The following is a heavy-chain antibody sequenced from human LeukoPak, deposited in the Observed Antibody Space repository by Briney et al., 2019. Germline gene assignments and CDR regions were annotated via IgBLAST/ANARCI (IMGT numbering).Heavy chain of an antibody. CDR3: ATYSSLNRREFQY. Sequence: PGRSLRLSCAASGFTFDDYAMHWVRQAPGEGLEWVSGISWNSGSIGYADSVKGRFTISRDNAKNSLYLQMNSLRAEDTAVYYCATYSSLNRREFQYWGQGTLLTVSS. CDR1: GFTFDDYA. J-gene: IGHJ1*01. D-gene: IGHD3-22*01. V-gene: IGHV3-9*01. CDR2: ISWNSGSI.